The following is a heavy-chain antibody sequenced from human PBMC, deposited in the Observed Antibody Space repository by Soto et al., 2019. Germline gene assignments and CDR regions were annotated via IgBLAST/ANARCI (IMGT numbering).Heavy chain of an antibody. CDR3: ARGSGPYYYYGLDI. J-gene: IGHJ6*02. CDR2: ISYDGVNK. CDR1: GFSLTNYA. V-gene: IGHV3-30-3*01. Sequence: QVQLVESGGGVVQPGGSLRLSCSVSGFSLTNYAMHWVRQAPGKGLEWVAAISYDGVNKFYTDSGKGRFTISRDNSKNTLEMHSLTIDDTAVYFCARGSGPYYYYGLDIWGQGTAVTVSS.